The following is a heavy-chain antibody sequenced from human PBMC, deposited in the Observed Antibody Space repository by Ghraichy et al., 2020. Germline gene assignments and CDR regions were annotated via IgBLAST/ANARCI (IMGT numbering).Heavy chain of an antibody. CDR2: ITDSGSTT. D-gene: IGHD2-21*01. V-gene: IGHV3-23*01. J-gene: IGHJ4*02. CDR3: AKVLPWWWLDY. Sequence: GGSLRLSCAVSGFTFSTYAMTWVRQAPGKGLEWVSTITDSGSTTYYADSVKGRFTVSRDNSKNTLYLQMNSVRAEDSAVYYCAKVLPWWWLDYWGQGTLVSVSS. CDR1: GFTFSTYA.